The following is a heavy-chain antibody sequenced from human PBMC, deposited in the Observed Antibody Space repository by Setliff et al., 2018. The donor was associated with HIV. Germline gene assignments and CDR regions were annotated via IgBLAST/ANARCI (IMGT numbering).Heavy chain of an antibody. CDR3: ARVYDSSGYSLSIPGY. Sequence: GGSLRLSCAASGFTFSSYWMSWVRQAPGKGLEWVANIKQDGSEKYYVDSVKGRFTISRDNAKNSLYLQMNSLRAEDTAVYYCARVYDSSGYSLSIPGYWGQGTRVTVSS. D-gene: IGHD3-22*01. V-gene: IGHV3-7*01. CDR1: GFTFSSYW. CDR2: IKQDGSEK. J-gene: IGHJ4*01.